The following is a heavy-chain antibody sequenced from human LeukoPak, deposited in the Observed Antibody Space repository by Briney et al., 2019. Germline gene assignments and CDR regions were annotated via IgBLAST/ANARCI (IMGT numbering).Heavy chain of an antibody. V-gene: IGHV1-46*01. CDR2: INPSGGST. CDR3: ARGGLFITMVRGVQRGYFDY. CDR1: GYTFTSYY. Sequence: ASVTVSCTASGYTFTSYYMHWVRQAPGQGLEWMGLINPSGGSTSYAQKFQGRVTMTRDTSTSTVYMELSSLRSEDTAVYYCARGGLFITMVRGVQRGYFDYWGQGTLVTVSS. J-gene: IGHJ4*02. D-gene: IGHD3-10*01.